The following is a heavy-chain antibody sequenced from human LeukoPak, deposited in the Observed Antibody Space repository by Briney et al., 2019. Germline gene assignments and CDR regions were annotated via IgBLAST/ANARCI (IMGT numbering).Heavy chain of an antibody. J-gene: IGHJ1*01. CDR3: ARASLASAGTRF. D-gene: IGHD6-13*01. CDR1: GYSFTGHY. Sequence: ASVKVSCKASGYSFTGHYVHWLRQAPGRGLEWVGWINAKNGDTNYAQKFQGRVILTRDTSITTSYMEVISLTSDDTAVYYCARASLASAGTRFWGQGTLVIVSS. CDR2: INAKNGDT. V-gene: IGHV1-2*02.